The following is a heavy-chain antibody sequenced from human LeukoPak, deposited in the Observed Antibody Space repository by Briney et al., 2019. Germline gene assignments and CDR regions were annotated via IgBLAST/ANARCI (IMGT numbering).Heavy chain of an antibody. D-gene: IGHD2-21*01. J-gene: IGHJ4*02. V-gene: IGHV1-46*01. CDR1: GYTFTSYY. CDR2: INPSGGST. CDR3: AREEMVVIASLTNYFDY. Sequence: ASVKVSCKASGYTFTSYYMHRVRQAPGQGLEWMGIINPSGGSTSYAQKFQGRVTMTRDTSTSTVYMELSSLRSEDTAVYYCAREEMVVIASLTNYFDYWGQGTLVTVSS.